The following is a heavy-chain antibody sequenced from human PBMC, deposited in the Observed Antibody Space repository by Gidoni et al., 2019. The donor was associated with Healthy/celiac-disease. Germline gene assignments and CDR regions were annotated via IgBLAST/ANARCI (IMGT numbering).Heavy chain of an antibody. Sequence: QMQLVQSGHEVNKPGTSVKVSCKASGFTFTSSAMQWVRQARGQRLEWIGWIVVGSGNTNYAQKFQERVTITRDMATSTAYMELSSLRSEDTAVYYCAADLGCSSTSCSFDYWGQGTLVTVSS. CDR1: GFTFTSSA. D-gene: IGHD2-2*01. J-gene: IGHJ4*02. V-gene: IGHV1-58*02. CDR2: IVVGSGNT. CDR3: AADLGCSSTSCSFDY.